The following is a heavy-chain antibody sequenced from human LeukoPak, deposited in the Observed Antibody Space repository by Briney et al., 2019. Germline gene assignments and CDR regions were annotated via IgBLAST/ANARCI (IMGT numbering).Heavy chain of an antibody. J-gene: IGHJ5*02. V-gene: IGHV5-51*01. Sequence: GESLKISCKGSGYSFTNYWIGWVRQMPGKGLEWMGIIYPGDSDTRYSPSFQGQVTISADKSINSAYLQWSSLKASDTAMHYCARRGDNEWFDPWGQGTLVTVSS. CDR2: IYPGDSDT. CDR3: ARRGDNEWFDP. CDR1: GYSFTNYW. D-gene: IGHD2-21*02.